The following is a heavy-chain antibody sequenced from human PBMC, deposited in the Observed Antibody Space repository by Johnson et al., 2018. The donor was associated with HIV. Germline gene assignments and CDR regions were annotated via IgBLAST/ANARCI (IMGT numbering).Heavy chain of an antibody. D-gene: IGHD3-22*01. CDR1: GFTFSNAW. Sequence: VQLVESGGGLVKPGGSLRLSCAASGFTFSNAWMSWVRQAPGKGLEWVGRIKSKTDGGTTDYAAPVKGRLTISRDNSKNTLYLQMNSLIAEDTAVYYCARDLYYDSSGYSYAFDIWGQGTMVTVSS. V-gene: IGHV3-15*01. J-gene: IGHJ3*02. CDR2: IKSKTDGGTT. CDR3: ARDLYYDSSGYSYAFDI.